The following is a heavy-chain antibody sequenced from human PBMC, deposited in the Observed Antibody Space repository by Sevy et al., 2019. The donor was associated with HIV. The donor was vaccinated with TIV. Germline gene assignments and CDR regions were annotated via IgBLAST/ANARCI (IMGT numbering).Heavy chain of an antibody. CDR2: ISGSGGNT. Sequence: GGSLRLSCSASGFTFSSYAMSWVRQAPGKGLEWVSSISGSGGNTYTADSVKGRFSISRDNSKNTLYVQLNSLIAEDTALYYGAKHTGYNTGWNDAFDIWGQGTMVTVSS. CDR1: GFTFSSYA. D-gene: IGHD6-19*01. V-gene: IGHV3-23*01. J-gene: IGHJ3*02. CDR3: AKHTGYNTGWNDAFDI.